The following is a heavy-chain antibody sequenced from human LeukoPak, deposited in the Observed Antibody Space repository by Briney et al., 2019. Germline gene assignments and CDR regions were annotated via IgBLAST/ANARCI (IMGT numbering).Heavy chain of an antibody. CDR2: ISSSSSYI. Sequence: SGGSLRLSCAASGFTFSSYSMNWVRQAPGKGLEWVSSISSSSSYIYYADSVKGRFTISRDSSKNTLYLQMNSLRAEDTAVYYCARDPPAVRTNTYAWGQGTLVTVSS. CDR1: GFTFSSYS. V-gene: IGHV3-21*01. J-gene: IGHJ5*02. D-gene: IGHD4/OR15-4a*01. CDR3: ARDPPAVRTNTYA.